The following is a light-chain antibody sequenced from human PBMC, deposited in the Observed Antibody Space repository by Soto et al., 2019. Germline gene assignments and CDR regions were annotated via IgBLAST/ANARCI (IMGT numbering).Light chain of an antibody. V-gene: IGKV3-11*01. CDR1: QSVSSY. CDR2: DAS. Sequence: EIVLTQSPATLSLSPGERATLSCRASQSVSSYLAWYQQKPGQAPRLLISDASNRATGIPARFSGSGSGTDFTLTISSLEPEDFAVYYCQQRSNSLTFGGRTKVEIK. J-gene: IGKJ4*01. CDR3: QQRSNSLT.